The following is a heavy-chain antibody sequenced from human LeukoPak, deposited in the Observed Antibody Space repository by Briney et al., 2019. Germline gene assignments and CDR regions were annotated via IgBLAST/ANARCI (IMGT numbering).Heavy chain of an antibody. Sequence: GASVKVSCKASGYTFTSYYMHWVRQAPGQGLEWMGIINPSGGSTSYAQKFQGRVTMTRDTSTSTVYMELSSLRSEDTAVYYCARAGETIFGAPNRFDPWGQGTLVTVSS. V-gene: IGHV1-46*01. CDR3: ARAGETIFGAPNRFDP. CDR1: GYTFTSYY. J-gene: IGHJ5*02. CDR2: INPSGGST. D-gene: IGHD3-3*01.